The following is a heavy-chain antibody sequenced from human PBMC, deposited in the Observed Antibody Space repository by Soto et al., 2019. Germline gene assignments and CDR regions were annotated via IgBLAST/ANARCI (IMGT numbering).Heavy chain of an antibody. CDR3: ARHEEDSSGWFIEY. Sequence: SETLSLTCTVSGGSISSSSYYWGWIRQPPGKGLEWIGSIYYSGSTYYNPSLKSRVTISVDTSKNQFSLKLSSVTAADTAVYYCARHEEDSSGWFIEYWGQGTLVTVSS. CDR2: IYYSGST. D-gene: IGHD6-19*01. V-gene: IGHV4-39*01. CDR1: GGSISSSSYY. J-gene: IGHJ4*02.